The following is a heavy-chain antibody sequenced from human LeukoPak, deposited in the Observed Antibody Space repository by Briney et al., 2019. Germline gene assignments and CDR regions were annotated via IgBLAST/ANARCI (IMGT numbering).Heavy chain of an antibody. Sequence: GGSLRLSCTASGFTFSSYTMTWVRQAPGKGLKWVSTITTGDGNTYYADSVKGRYTVSRDDSKNTLYLQMNSLRAEDTAVYYCAKDGGLWVSAHWGDSWGRGTLVTVSS. CDR1: GFTFSSYT. J-gene: IGHJ4*02. CDR3: AKDGGLWVSAHWGDS. V-gene: IGHV3-23*01. CDR2: ITTGDGNT. D-gene: IGHD7-27*01.